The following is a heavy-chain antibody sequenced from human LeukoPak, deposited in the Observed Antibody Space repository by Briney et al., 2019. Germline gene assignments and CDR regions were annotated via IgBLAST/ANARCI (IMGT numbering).Heavy chain of an antibody. CDR1: GYTLTSYD. CDR2: MNPSSGKT. V-gene: IGHV1-8*01. D-gene: IGHD4-23*01. CDR3: ARETPSRYFDY. J-gene: IGHJ4*02. Sequence: ASVKVSCKASGYTLTSYDINWVRQATGQGLEWMGWMNPSSGKTGYAQKFQGRISMTRNTSISTAYMELSSLRSEDAAVYYCARETPSRYFDYWGQGTLVTVSS.